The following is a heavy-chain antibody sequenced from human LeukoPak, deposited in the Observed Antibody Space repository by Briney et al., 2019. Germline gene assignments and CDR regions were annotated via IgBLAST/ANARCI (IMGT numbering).Heavy chain of an antibody. CDR2: ISAYNGNT. J-gene: IGHJ4*02. Sequence: ASVKVSCKASGYTFTSYGISWVRQAPGQGLEWMGWISAYNGNTNYAQKFQGRVTMTRDTSTSTVYMELSSLRSEDTAVYYCAREGWFGELTPLYWGQGTLVTVSS. CDR3: AREGWFGELTPLY. V-gene: IGHV1-18*01. CDR1: GYTFTSYG. D-gene: IGHD3-10*01.